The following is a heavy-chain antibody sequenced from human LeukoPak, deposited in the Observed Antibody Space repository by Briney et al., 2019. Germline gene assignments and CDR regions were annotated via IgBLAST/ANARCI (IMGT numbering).Heavy chain of an antibody. CDR2: ISGSGGST. CDR3: AKRDRAENCFDC. J-gene: IGHJ4*02. D-gene: IGHD3-16*02. V-gene: IGHV3-23*01. Sequence: GGSLRLSCGASGFTFSSYAMSWGRQAPGKGLEWVSAISGSGGSTYYADSVKGRFTISRDNAKNTLYLQMNSLRAEDTAVYYCAKRDRAENCFDCWGQGTLVTVSS. CDR1: GFTFSSYA.